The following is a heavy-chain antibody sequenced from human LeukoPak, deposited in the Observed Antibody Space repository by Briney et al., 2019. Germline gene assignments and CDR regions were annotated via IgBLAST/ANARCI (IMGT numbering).Heavy chain of an antibody. CDR1: GGSISSGGYY. CDR3: ARVRNYYDSTLGYFDY. V-gene: IGHV4-31*03. D-gene: IGHD3-22*01. CDR2: IYYSGST. J-gene: IGHJ4*02. Sequence: SSETLSLTCTVTGGSISSGGYYWSWIRQHPGKGLEWIGYIYYSGSTYYNPSLKSRVTISVDTSKNQFSLKLSSVTAADTAVYYCARVRNYYDSTLGYFDYWGQGTLVTVSS.